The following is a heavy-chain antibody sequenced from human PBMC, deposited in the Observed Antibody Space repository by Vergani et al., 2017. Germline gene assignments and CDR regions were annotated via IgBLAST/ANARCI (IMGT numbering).Heavy chain of an antibody. CDR2: ISGSGGST. J-gene: IGHJ4*02. V-gene: IGHV3-23*01. CDR3: AKFPLNITTPYRGDF. Sequence: EVQLLESGGGLVQPGGSLRLSCAASGFTFSSYAMSWVRQAPGKGLEWVSAISGSGGSTYYADSVKGRFTISRDNSKNTLYLQMNSLRAEDKAVYYCAKFPLNITTPYRGDFWSQESLVTVSS. D-gene: IGHD1-1*01. CDR1: GFTFSSYA.